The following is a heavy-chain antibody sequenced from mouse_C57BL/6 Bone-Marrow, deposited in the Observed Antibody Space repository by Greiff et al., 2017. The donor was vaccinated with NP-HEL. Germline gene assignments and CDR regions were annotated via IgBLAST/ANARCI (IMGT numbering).Heavy chain of an antibody. V-gene: IGHV14-3*01. CDR2: IDPANGNT. CDR1: GFNIKNTY. D-gene: IGHD1-1*01. Sequence: EVQLQQSVAELVRPGASVKLSCTASGFNIKNTYMHWVKQRPEQGLEWIGRIDPANGNTKYAPKFQGKATITADTSSNTAYLQLSSLTSEDTAIYYCARPYYYGSSPRWYFDVWGTGTTVTVSS. CDR3: ARPYYYGSSPRWYFDV. J-gene: IGHJ1*03.